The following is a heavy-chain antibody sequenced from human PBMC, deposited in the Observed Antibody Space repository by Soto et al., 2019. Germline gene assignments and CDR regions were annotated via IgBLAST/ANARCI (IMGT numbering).Heavy chain of an antibody. Sequence: PGGSLRLSWAASGFTLSGYAMDWVRQAPGKGLEYVSGISSNGVGTYYANSVQGRFTISRDNSKNTVYLQMGSLRPEDMAVYYCARRARPDFYYMDVCGKGTTVTVSS. V-gene: IGHV3-64*01. CDR3: ARRARPDFYYMDV. CDR2: ISSNGVGT. J-gene: IGHJ6*03. D-gene: IGHD6-6*01. CDR1: GFTLSGYA.